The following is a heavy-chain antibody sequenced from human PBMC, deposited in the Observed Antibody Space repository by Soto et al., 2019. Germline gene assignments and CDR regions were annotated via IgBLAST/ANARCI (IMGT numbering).Heavy chain of an antibody. Sequence: EASVKVSCKASGYTFTSYDINWVRQATGQGLEWMGGIIPIFGTANYAQKFQGRVTITADESTSTAYMELSSLRSEDTAVYYCARAPGYYYYYGMDVWGQGTTVTVSS. V-gene: IGHV1-69*13. CDR1: GYTFTSYD. CDR2: IIPIFGTA. CDR3: ARAPGYYYYYGMDV. J-gene: IGHJ6*02.